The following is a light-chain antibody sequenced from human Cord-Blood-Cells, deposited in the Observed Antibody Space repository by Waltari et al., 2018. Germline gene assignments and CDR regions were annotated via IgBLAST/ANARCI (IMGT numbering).Light chain of an antibody. CDR2: CAS. CDR1: QSVSYSSNNKNY. V-gene: IGKV4-1*01. Sequence: DIVMTQSPDSLAVSLGKMATIHSQSSQSVSYSSNNKNYLAWYPQKPGQPPKLLIYCASIRESGVPDRFSGSGSGTDFTLTISSLQAEDGAVYYCQQYYSTPYTFGQGTKLEIK. J-gene: IGKJ2*01. CDR3: QQYYSTPYT.